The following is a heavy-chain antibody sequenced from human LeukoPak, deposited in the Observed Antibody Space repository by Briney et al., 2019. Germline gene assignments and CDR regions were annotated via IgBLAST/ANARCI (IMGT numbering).Heavy chain of an antibody. Sequence: GGSLRLSCATSGFSFSSYAMTWVRQAPGKGLEWVSVIGGSGDNIHFADSVKGRFTISRDNSKSTVYLQMNGLRAEDTAVYYCATYQQSGKDNYWGQGTLVTVSS. J-gene: IGHJ4*02. CDR3: ATYQQSGKDNY. V-gene: IGHV3-23*01. CDR1: GFSFSSYA. CDR2: IGGSGDNI. D-gene: IGHD1-26*01.